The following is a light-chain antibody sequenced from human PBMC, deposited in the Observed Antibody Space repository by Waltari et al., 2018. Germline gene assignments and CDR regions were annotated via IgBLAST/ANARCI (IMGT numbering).Light chain of an antibody. J-gene: IGLJ2*01. CDR2: QDS. Sequence: SYELTQPPSVSVSPGQTASISCAGDQLADRYVCWYQQKPGQSPVLVLHQDSKRPSGIPERFSGFNSGNTATLTISETQAMDEADYYCQAWDRNTYVVFGGGTKLTVL. CDR1: QLADRY. CDR3: QAWDRNTYVV. V-gene: IGLV3-1*01.